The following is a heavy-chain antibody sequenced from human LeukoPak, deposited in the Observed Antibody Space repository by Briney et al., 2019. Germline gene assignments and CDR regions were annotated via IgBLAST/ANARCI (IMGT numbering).Heavy chain of an antibody. Sequence: AGGSLRLSCAASGFTFSSYAMHWVRQAPGKGLEWVAVISYDGSNKYYADSVKGRFTISRDNSKNTLYLQMNSLRAEDTAVYYWARDPIFWSVFSEFDPGGQGPRVTVP. CDR1: GFTFSSYA. D-gene: IGHD3-3*01. V-gene: IGHV3-30-3*01. J-gene: IGHJ5*02. CDR2: ISYDGSNK. CDR3: ARDPIFWSVFSEFDP.